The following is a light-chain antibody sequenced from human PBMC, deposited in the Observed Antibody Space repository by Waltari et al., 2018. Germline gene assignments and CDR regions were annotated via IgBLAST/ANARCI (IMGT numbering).Light chain of an antibody. V-gene: IGLV2-11*01. CDR1: SRDGGGYNF. CDR2: DVS. CDR3: CSYAGSHTLGV. J-gene: IGLJ1*01. Sequence: QSALTQPRSVSGSPGQSVTISCTGTSRDGGGYNFVSWYQHLPGKAPKLIIYDVSERPSGVPDRFSGSKSGNTASLTISGLQAEDEADYYCCSYAGSHTLGVFGTGTKVTVL.